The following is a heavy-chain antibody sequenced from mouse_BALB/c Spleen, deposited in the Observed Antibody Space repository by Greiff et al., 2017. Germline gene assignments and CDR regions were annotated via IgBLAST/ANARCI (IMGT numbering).Heavy chain of an antibody. CDR1: GYTFTSYN. D-gene: IGHD2-4*01. CDR3: ARDDYDGYYFDY. CDR2: IYPGNGDT. V-gene: IGHV1-12*01. Sequence: LQQPGAELVKPGASVKMSCKASGYTFTSYNMHWVKQTPGQGLEWIGAIYPGNGDTSYNQKFKGKATLTADKSSSTAYMQLSSLTSEDSAVYYCARDDYDGYYFDYWGQGTTLTVSS. J-gene: IGHJ2*01.